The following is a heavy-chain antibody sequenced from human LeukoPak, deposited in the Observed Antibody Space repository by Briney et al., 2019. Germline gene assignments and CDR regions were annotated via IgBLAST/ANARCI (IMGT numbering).Heavy chain of an antibody. J-gene: IGHJ4*02. CDR1: GGSISSYY. D-gene: IGHD6-13*01. CDR3: ARLISSSWFFDY. V-gene: IGHV4-59*01. CDR2: FYYSGST. Sequence: SETLSLTCTVSGGSISSYYWSWIRQPPGKGLEWIGYFYYSGSTNYNPSLKSRVTISVDTSKNQFSLKLSSVTAADTAVYYCARLISSSWFFDYWGQGSLVTVSS.